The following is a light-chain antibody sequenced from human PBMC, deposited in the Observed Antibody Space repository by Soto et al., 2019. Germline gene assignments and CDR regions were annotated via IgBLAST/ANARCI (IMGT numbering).Light chain of an antibody. CDR2: GVT. J-gene: IGLJ1*01. V-gene: IGLV2-18*02. CDR3: SSFTSSNTYV. CDR1: NRDVGSFNR. Sequence: QSALTQPPSVSGSPGQSVTISCTGTNRDVGSFNRVSWYQQPPGAAPKLLIYGVTNRPSGVPDRFSGSKSGNTASLTISGLQAEDEADYYCSSFTSSNTYVFGSGTKVTVL.